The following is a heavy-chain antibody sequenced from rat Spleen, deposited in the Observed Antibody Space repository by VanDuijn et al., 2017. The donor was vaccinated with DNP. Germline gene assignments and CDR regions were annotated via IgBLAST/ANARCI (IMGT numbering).Heavy chain of an antibody. J-gene: IGHJ4*01. CDR2: ISYEGGNT. V-gene: IGHV5-22*01. CDR3: TSPVPSGHYVMDA. Sequence: EVQLVESGGGLEQPGRALNLSCKASGFALSDYYMAWVRQTPKTGLEWVASISYEGGNTYYGDSVKGRFTISRDNAKSTLYLQMDSLRSEDTATYYCTSPVPSGHYVMDAWGQGTSVTVSS. CDR1: GFALSDYY. D-gene: IGHD4-3*01.